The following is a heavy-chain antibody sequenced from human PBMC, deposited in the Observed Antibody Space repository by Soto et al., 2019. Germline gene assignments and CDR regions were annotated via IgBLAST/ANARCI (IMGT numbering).Heavy chain of an antibody. CDR2: IIPIFGTA. D-gene: IGHD4-17*01. V-gene: IGHV1-69*01. J-gene: IGHJ4*02. Sequence: VSCKASGGTFSSYAIIWVRQAPGQGLEWMGGIIPIFGTARYSQKFEDRITITADESTNTVYMDLRSLTSEDTAIYYCAKSAPMDAGDKYYYDFWGQGALVTVSS. CDR3: AKSAPMDAGDKYYYDF. CDR1: GGTFSSYA.